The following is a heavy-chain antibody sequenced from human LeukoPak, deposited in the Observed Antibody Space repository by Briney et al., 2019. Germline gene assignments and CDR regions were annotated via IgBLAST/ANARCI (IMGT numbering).Heavy chain of an antibody. Sequence: GGSLRLSCAASGFTFSSYALHWVRQAPGKGLEWVAVISSDGITKYYADSVKGRITISRDNSKNTLYLQMNSLRAEDTAVFYCARVSICGVVIPPDFWGQGTLVTVSS. CDR1: GFTFSSYA. CDR3: ARVSICGVVIPPDF. CDR2: ISSDGITK. J-gene: IGHJ4*02. D-gene: IGHD3-3*02. V-gene: IGHV3-30*01.